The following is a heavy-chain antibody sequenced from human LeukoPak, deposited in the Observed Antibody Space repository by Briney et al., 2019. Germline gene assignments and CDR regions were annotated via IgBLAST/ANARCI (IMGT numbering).Heavy chain of an antibody. V-gene: IGHV3-23*01. D-gene: IGHD3-9*01. CDR3: AKGDWSPDY. CDR2: ISVSGGST. J-gene: IGHJ4*02. CDR1: GFTFSSYG. Sequence: PGGSLRLSCAASGFTFSSYGMSWVRQAPGEGLEWVSTISVSGGSTYYADSVKGRFTISRGNSKNTLYLQMNSLRAEDTAVYYCAKGDWSPDYWGQGTLVTVSS.